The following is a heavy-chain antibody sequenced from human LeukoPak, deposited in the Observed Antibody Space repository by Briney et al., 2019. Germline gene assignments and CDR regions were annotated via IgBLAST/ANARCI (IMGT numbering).Heavy chain of an antibody. V-gene: IGHV4-34*01. J-gene: IGHJ5*02. D-gene: IGHD2-2*02. Sequence: SETLSLTCAVYGGSFSGYYWSWIRQPPGKGLEWIGEINHSGSTNYNPSLKSRVTISVDTSKNQFSLKLSSVTAADTAVYYCAREKFVVVPAAIQEMFGWFDPWGQGTLVTVSS. CDR1: GGSFSGYY. CDR3: AREKFVVVPAAIQEMFGWFDP. CDR2: INHSGST.